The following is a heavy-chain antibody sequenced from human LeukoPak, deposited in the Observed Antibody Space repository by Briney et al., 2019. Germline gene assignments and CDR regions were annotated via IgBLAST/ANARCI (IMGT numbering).Heavy chain of an antibody. V-gene: IGHV1-18*01. CDR1: GYTFTSYG. Sequence: ASVKVSCKASGYTFTSYGISWVRQAPGQGLEWMGWISAYNDNTNYAQKFQGRVTMTTDTSTSTAYMELRSLRSDDTAVYYGARDKKYYYDSSGCYPFDYWGQGTLVTVSS. CDR3: ARDKKYYYDSSGCYPFDY. D-gene: IGHD3-22*01. CDR2: ISAYNDNT. J-gene: IGHJ4*02.